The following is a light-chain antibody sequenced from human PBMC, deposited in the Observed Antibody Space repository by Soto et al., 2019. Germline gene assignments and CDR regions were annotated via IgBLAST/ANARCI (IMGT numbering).Light chain of an antibody. J-gene: IGKJ4*01. V-gene: IGKV3D-15*01. CDR1: QSVSSN. Sequence: EIVMTQSPATLSVSPGERATLSFRASQSVSSNLAWYQQKPGQAPRLLIYGASTRATGIPARFSGSGSGTDFTLTISSLEPEDFAVYYCHQYGGSPTFGGGTKVDIK. CDR2: GAS. CDR3: HQYGGSPT.